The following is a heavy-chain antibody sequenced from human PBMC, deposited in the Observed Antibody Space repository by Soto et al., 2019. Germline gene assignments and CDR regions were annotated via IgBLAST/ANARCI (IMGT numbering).Heavy chain of an antibody. V-gene: IGHV3-21*01. CDR2: ISSSSSYI. CDR1: GFTFSSYS. Sequence: GGSLRLSCAASGFTFSSYSMNWVRQAPGKGLEWVSSISSSSSYIYYADSVKGRFTISRDNAKNSLYLQMNSLRAEDTAVYYCARDDSSSSPPRFGRGQGTLVTVSS. CDR3: ARDDSSSSPPRFG. D-gene: IGHD6-6*01. J-gene: IGHJ4*02.